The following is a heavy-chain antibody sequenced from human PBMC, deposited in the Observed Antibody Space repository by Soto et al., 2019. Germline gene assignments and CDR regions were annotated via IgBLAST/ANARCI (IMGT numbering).Heavy chain of an antibody. D-gene: IGHD3-22*01. J-gene: IGHJ3*02. V-gene: IGHV1-69*13. CDR1: GGTFSSYA. CDR3: ARDSSGYYPDAFDI. Sequence: ASVKVSCKASGGTFSSYAISWVRQAPGQGLEWMGGIIPIFGTANYAQKFQGRVTITADESTSTAYMELSGLRSEDTAVYYCARDSSGYYPDAFDIWGQGTMVTVSS. CDR2: IIPIFGTA.